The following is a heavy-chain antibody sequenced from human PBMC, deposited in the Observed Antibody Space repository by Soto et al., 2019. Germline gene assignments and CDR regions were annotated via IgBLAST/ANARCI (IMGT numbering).Heavy chain of an antibody. V-gene: IGHV4-34*11. CDR1: GGSFSGYY. CDR2: IYYSGKS. J-gene: IGHJ4*02. D-gene: IGHD6-19*01. CDR3: ARVGGSGWNFDS. Sequence: SETLSLTCAVYGGSFSGYYWSWIRQPPGNVLDCIGSIYYSGKSNYIPSLRSRFTMSVYTSKNQFSLKLNSMTASDTAIYYCARVGGSGWNFDSWGQGILVTVSS.